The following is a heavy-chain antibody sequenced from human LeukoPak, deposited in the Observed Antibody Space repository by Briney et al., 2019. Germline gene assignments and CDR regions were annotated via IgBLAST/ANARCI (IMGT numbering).Heavy chain of an antibody. CDR1: GFTVSSNY. J-gene: IGHJ6*03. D-gene: IGHD6-19*01. Sequence: PGGSLRLSCAASGFTVSSNYMSWVRQAPGKGLEWVSVIYGGGGTYYADSVKGRFTISRDNSKNTLYLQMNSLRAEDTAVYYCAKDGYSSGWSEDSYYYYYYMDVWGKGTTVTVSS. CDR2: IYGGGGT. CDR3: AKDGYSSGWSEDSYYYYYYMDV. V-gene: IGHV3-53*01.